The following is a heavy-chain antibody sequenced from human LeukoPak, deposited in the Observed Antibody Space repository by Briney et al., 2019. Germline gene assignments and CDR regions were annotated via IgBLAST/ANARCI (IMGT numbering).Heavy chain of an antibody. J-gene: IGHJ4*02. CDR1: GYTFTGYY. D-gene: IGHD6-19*01. CDR3: ARVRIAVAGTSGQADY. V-gene: IGHV1-2*02. CDR2: INPNSGGT. Sequence: ASVKVSCKASGYTFTGYYMHWVRQAPGQGLEWMGWINPNSGGTNYAQKFQGRVTMTRDTSISTAYMELSRLRSDDTAVYYCARVRIAVAGTSGQADYWGQGTLVTVSS.